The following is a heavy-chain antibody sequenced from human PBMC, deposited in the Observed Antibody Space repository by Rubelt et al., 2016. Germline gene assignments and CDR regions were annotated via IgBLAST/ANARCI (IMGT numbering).Heavy chain of an antibody. D-gene: IGHD6-19*01. CDR1: GGSISSHY. J-gene: IGHJ4*02. CDR2: IYYGGST. Sequence: QVQLQESGPGLVKPSETLSLTCTVSGGSISSHYWTWIRQPPGKGQEWIGYIYYGGSTNYNPSLKSRAAISVDTSKSQFSLQLHSVTAADTAVYYCARLAYMPQLAGTFYFDHWGQGTMVTVSS. CDR3: ARLAYMPQLAGTFYFDH. V-gene: IGHV4-59*08.